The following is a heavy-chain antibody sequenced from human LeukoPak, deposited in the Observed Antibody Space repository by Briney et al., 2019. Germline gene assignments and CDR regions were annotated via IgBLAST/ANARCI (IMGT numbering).Heavy chain of an antibody. V-gene: IGHV5-51*01. CDR1: GYSFTNYW. CDR2: IYPGDSDT. Sequence: GESLKISWKGSGYSFTNYWIGWVRQMPGKGLGWMGIIYPGDSDTRYSPPFQGQVTISAGKSISTAYLQWSSLKASDTAMYYCARPSDTAMVTGFDYWVQGTLVTVCS. CDR3: ARPSDTAMVTGFDY. D-gene: IGHD5-18*01. J-gene: IGHJ4*02.